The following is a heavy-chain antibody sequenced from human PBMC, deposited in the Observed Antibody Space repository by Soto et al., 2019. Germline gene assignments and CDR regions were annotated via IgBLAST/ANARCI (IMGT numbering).Heavy chain of an antibody. D-gene: IGHD1-26*01. CDR2: IDPSDYYT. J-gene: IGHJ1*01. CDR3: GRDFGSGHADV. V-gene: IGHV5-10-1*01. CDR1: DEIFNTYW. Sequence: PGESLKISCQTSDEIFNTYWITWVRQMPGRGLEWVGRIDPSDYYTTYNPSLKGHVILSVDKSMNNAYVQWTSLRASDTAMYFCGRDFGSGHADVWGQGTLVTVSS.